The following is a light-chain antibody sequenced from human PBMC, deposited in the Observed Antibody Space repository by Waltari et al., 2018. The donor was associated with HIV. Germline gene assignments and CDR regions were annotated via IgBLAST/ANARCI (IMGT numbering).Light chain of an antibody. CDR3: QQFAGSVWT. Sequence: EIVLTQSPGTLSLSPGERATLYCRASQSVSDSYLVWYQQKPGRAPRLLIYGASNRATGIPDRFSGSGSGTDFTLTISRLDPEDFAVYYCQQFAGSVWTFGQGTRVEIK. CDR1: QSVSDSY. CDR2: GAS. V-gene: IGKV3-20*01. J-gene: IGKJ1*01.